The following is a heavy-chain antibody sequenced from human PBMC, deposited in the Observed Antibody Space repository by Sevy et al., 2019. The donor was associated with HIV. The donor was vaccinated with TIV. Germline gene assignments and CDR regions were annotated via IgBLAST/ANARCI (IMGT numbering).Heavy chain of an antibody. D-gene: IGHD2-15*01. CDR2: IFNSGIT. V-gene: IGHV4-39*01. CDR1: GGSISTSDFY. CDR3: ARQRFASSYSAFDY. J-gene: IGHJ4*02. Sequence: SETLSLTCTVSGGSISTSDFYWGWIRQSPGMGLEWIGSIFNSGITYYNPSLKSRVTISVDTSKNQFSLRVNSVTAADTAVYYCARQRFASSYSAFDYWGQGALVTVSS.